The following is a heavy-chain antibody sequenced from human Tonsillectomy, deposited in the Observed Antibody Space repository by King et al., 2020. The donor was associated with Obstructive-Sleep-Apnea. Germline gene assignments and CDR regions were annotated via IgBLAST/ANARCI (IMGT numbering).Heavy chain of an antibody. D-gene: IGHD3-10*01. J-gene: IGHJ4*02. Sequence: VQLVESGGGLVQPGGSLRLSFSASGFIFSMYAMHWVRQAPGKGLEYVSAISSNGDSTYYADSVKGRFTISRDNSKDTLYLQMSSLRTEETAVYYCALWFGELYDPLSFDYWGQGTLVTVSS. CDR1: GFIFSMYA. V-gene: IGHV3-64D*09. CDR3: ALWFGELYDPLSFDY. CDR2: ISSNGDST.